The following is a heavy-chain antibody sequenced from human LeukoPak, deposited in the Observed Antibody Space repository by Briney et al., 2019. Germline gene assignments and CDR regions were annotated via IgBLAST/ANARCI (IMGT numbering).Heavy chain of an antibody. CDR2: INPSGGST. J-gene: IGHJ5*02. V-gene: IGHV1-46*01. CDR1: GYTFTSYY. CDR3: ARLRYYDSSGYYGFDP. D-gene: IGHD3-22*01. Sequence: ASVRVSCKASGYTFTSYYMHWVRQAPGQGLEWMGLINPSGGSTSYAQKFQGRVPMTRDTSTSTVYMELSSLRSEDTAVYYCARLRYYDSSGYYGFDPWGQGTLVTVSS.